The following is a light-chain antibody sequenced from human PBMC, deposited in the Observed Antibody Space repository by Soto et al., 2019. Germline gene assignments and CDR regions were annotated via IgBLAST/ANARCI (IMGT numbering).Light chain of an antibody. V-gene: IGLV2-8*01. CDR3: SSYAGSNNLGV. CDR1: SSDVGGYNY. Sequence: LTQPPSASGSPGQSVTISCTGTSSDVGGYNYVSWYQQHPGKAPKLMIYEVSKRPSGVPDRFSGSKSGNTASLTVSGLQAEDEADYYCSSYAGSNNLGVFGGGTKVTVL. J-gene: IGLJ2*01. CDR2: EVS.